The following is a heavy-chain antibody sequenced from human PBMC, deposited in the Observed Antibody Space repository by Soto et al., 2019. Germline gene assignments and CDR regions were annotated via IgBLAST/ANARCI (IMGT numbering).Heavy chain of an antibody. CDR3: ARGSWYDILTGRPYYYYYYGMDV. Sequence: SETLSLTCTVSGGSISSYYWSWIRQPPGKGLEWIGYIYYSGSTNYNPSLKSRVTISVDTSKNQFSLKLSSVTAADTAVYYCARGSWYDILTGRPYYYYYYGMDVWGQGTTVTV. D-gene: IGHD3-9*01. CDR2: IYYSGST. V-gene: IGHV4-59*01. J-gene: IGHJ6*02. CDR1: GGSISSYY.